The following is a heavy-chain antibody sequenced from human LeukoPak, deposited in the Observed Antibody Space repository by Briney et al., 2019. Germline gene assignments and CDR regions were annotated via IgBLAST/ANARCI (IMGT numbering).Heavy chain of an antibody. CDR2: MNPNSGNT. CDR1: GYTFTSYD. V-gene: IGHV1-8*01. Sequence: ASVKVSCKASGYTFTSYDINWVRQATGQGLEWMGWMNPNSGNTGYAQKFQGRVTMTRNTSISTAYMELSSLRSDDTAVYYCARGERVKQWELPDYWGQGTLVTVSS. CDR3: ARGERVKQWELPDY. J-gene: IGHJ4*02. D-gene: IGHD1-26*01.